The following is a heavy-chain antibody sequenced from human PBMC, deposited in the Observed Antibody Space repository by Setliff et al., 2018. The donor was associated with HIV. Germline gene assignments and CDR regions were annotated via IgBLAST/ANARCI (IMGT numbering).Heavy chain of an antibody. V-gene: IGHV1-46*01. CDR2: INPSGEST. Sequence: ASVKVSCKASGYTLSNYYMHWVRQAPGQGLEWMGIINPSGESTTYAQRFQGRVTMTTDRSTSTVYMELSSLRSEDTAVYYCARTDYGGNSGGNYFDYWGQGSLVTVSS. D-gene: IGHD4-17*01. CDR1: GYTLSNYY. CDR3: ARTDYGGNSGGNYFDY. J-gene: IGHJ4*02.